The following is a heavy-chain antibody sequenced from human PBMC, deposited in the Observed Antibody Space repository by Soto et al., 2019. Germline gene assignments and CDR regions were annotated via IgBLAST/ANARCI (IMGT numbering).Heavy chain of an antibody. CDR2: INPSGGST. Sequence: QVQLVQSGAEVKKPGASVKVSCKASGYTFTSYYMHWVRQAPGQGLEWMGIINPSGGSTSYAQKFQGCVTMTRDTSTSTVYMGLSSLRSEDTAVYYCATGDTAMMVDYWGQGTLVTVSS. CDR1: GYTFTSYY. J-gene: IGHJ4*02. D-gene: IGHD5-18*01. V-gene: IGHV1-46*01. CDR3: ATGDTAMMVDY.